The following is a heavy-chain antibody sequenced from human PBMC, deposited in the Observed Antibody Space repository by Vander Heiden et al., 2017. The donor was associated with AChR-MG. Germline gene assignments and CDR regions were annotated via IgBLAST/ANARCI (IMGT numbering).Heavy chain of an antibody. V-gene: IGHV3-30*02. J-gene: IGHJ3*02. CDR3: AKDGWDYGGAFDI. Sequence: QVQLVESGGGLVQPGGSLRLSCAASGFTFSSYGMHWVRQAPGKGLEWVAFIRYDGSNKYYADSVKGRFTISRDNSKNTLYLQMNSLRAEDTAVYYCAKDGWDYGGAFDIWGQGTMVTVSS. CDR1: GFTFSSYG. CDR2: IRYDGSNK. D-gene: IGHD4-17*01.